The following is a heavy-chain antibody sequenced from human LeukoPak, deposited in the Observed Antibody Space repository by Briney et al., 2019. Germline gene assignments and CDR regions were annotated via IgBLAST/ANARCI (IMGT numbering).Heavy chain of an antibody. CDR1: GGSISSGGYS. CDR3: ATTMRYCSGGTCCEFFDY. V-gene: IGHV4-61*09. CDR2: IYSSGST. D-gene: IGHD2-15*01. Sequence: SQTLSLTCAVSGGSISSGGYSWSWIRQPPGKGLEWIGYIYSSGSTNYNPSLKSRVTISVDTSKNQFSLKLSSVTAADTAVYHCATTMRYCSGGTCCEFFDYWGQGTLVTVSS. J-gene: IGHJ4*02.